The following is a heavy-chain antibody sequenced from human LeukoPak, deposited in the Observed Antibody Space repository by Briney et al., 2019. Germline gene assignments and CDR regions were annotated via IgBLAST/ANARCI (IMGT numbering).Heavy chain of an antibody. V-gene: IGHV3-20*04. CDR3: ARDTGYCSSTSCSGAFDY. Sequence: PGXXLRLSCAASGFTFDDYGMSWVRHAPGKGMEWVSGINWNGGSTGYADSVKRRFTISRDNAKNSLYPQMNSLRAEDTALYYCARDTGYCSSTSCSGAFDYWGQGTLVTVSS. D-gene: IGHD2-2*01. CDR2: INWNGGST. J-gene: IGHJ4*02. CDR1: GFTFDDYG.